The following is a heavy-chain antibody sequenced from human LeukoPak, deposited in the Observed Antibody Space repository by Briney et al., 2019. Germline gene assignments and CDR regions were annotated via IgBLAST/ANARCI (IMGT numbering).Heavy chain of an antibody. CDR3: AKEAHVAVTTYDY. D-gene: IGHD2-21*02. CDR2: ISSSGGGT. V-gene: IGHV3-23*01. CDR1: GVTFSTYG. J-gene: IGHJ4*02. Sequence: GGSLTLTCAASGVTFSTYGMAWVRQAPGKGLEWVSSISSSGGGTYYGDSVKGRFTISRDNSKNTLYLQMNSLRDEDTALYYCAKEAHVAVTTYDYWGQGTLVTVSS.